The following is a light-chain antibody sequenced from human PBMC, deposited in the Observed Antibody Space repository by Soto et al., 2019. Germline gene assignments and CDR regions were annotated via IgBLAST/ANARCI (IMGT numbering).Light chain of an antibody. V-gene: IGKV3-20*01. CDR1: QSVSSSY. CDR3: QQYGSSPTT. Sequence: EIVLTQSPGTLSLSPGERATLSCRASQSVSSSYLAWYQQKPGQAPRLLIYGASSRATGIPDRFSGSGSGTDFTLTISILEPEDLAVYYCQQYGSSPTTFGKGTKVDIK. J-gene: IGKJ1*01. CDR2: GAS.